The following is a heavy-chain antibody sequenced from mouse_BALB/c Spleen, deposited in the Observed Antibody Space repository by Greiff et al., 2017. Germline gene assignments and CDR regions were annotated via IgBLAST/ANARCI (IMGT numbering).Heavy chain of an antibody. CDR3: TRGYDYDGAMDY. J-gene: IGHJ4*01. V-gene: IGHV5-6-4*01. CDR2: ISSGGSYT. Sequence: EVMLVESGGGLVKPGGSLKLSCAASGFTFSSYTMSWVRQTPEKRLEWVATISSGGSYTYYPDSVKGRFTISRDNAKNTLYLQMSSLKSEDTAMYYCTRGYDYDGAMDYWGQGTSVTVSS. CDR1: GFTFSSYT. D-gene: IGHD2-4*01.